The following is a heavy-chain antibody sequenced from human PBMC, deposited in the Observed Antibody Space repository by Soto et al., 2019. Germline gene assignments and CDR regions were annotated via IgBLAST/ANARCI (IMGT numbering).Heavy chain of an antibody. CDR1: GGSVGTYY. D-gene: IGHD2-2*01. V-gene: IGHV4-59*02. CDR3: ARVAYSTSCFLCFDP. Sequence: QVQLQESGPGLVKPSETLSLTCTVSGGSVGTYYWHWIRQPPGKGLEWIGYIYYSGITKYNPSLKGRVTMSLDTSKNQFSLKLSSVTASDTDVYYCARVAYSTSCFLCFDPWGQGTLVTVSS. CDR2: IYYSGIT. J-gene: IGHJ5*02.